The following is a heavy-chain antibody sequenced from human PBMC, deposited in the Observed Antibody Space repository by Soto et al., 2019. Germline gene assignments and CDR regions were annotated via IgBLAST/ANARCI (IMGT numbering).Heavy chain of an antibody. V-gene: IGHV4-34*01. CDR1: GGSFSGYY. J-gene: IGHJ1*01. CDR2: INHSGST. CDR3: ARGNSGGSSRTHHAEYFQH. Sequence: TSETLSLTCAVYGGSFSGYYWSWIRQPPGKGLEWIGEINHSGSTNYNPSLKSRVTISVDTSKNQFSLKLSSVTAADTAVYYCARGNSGGSSRTHHAEYFQHWGQGTLVTVSS. D-gene: IGHD2-15*01.